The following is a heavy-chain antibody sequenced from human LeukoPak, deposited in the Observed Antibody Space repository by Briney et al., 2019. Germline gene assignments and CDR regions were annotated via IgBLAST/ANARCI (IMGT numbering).Heavy chain of an antibody. D-gene: IGHD2-15*01. CDR1: GYTFSNYY. Sequence: ASVKVSCKASGYTFSNYYMRWARQAPGQGLEWVGRIDPNDGSTIYARNLQGRVTMTSDTSTSTVYMELSSLRSEDTAVYYCARGGPYHGWDYWGQGTLVTVSS. CDR3: ARGGPYHGWDY. V-gene: IGHV1-46*01. J-gene: IGHJ4*02. CDR2: IDPNDGST.